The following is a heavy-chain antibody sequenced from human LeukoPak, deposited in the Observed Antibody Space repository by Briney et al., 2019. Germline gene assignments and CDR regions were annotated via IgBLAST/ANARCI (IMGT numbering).Heavy chain of an antibody. CDR1: GFTVNDYY. V-gene: IGHV3-11*06. Sequence: GGSLRLSCAASGFTVNDYYMTWIRQAPGKGLEWVSYISSTGSYTIFADSVKGRFTISRDNAKNSLYLQMSNLRAEDTALYCCARQQTSAATGGFEFWGQGTLVTVSS. D-gene: IGHD6-25*01. J-gene: IGHJ4*01. CDR3: ARQQTSAATGGFEF. CDR2: ISSTGSYT.